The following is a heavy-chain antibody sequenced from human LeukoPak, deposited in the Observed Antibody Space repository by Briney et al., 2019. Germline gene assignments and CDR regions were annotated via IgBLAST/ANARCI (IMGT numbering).Heavy chain of an antibody. CDR3: ASWPGGWYGEDS. Sequence: AGGSLRLSCAASGFTFRTYGMNWVRQAPGKGLEWVSFISSSSSYIYYADSVKGRFTISRDTFKNTVNLEMNSLRAEDTAVYYCASWPGGWYGEDSWGQGTLVTVSS. V-gene: IGHV3-21*04. D-gene: IGHD6-19*01. J-gene: IGHJ4*02. CDR1: GFTFRTYG. CDR2: ISSSSSYI.